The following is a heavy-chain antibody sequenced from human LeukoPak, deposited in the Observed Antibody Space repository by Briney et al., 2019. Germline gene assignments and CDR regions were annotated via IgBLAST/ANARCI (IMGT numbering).Heavy chain of an antibody. V-gene: IGHV3-30-3*01. Sequence: PGGSLRLSCAASVFTFSSYAMHWVRQAPGKGLEWVAVISYDGSNKYYADSVKGRFTISRDNSKNTLYLQMNSLRAEDTAVYYCARDRERITMIVVVSGRGSFDAFDIWGQGTMVTVSS. J-gene: IGHJ3*02. CDR2: ISYDGSNK. CDR1: VFTFSSYA. CDR3: ARDRERITMIVVVSGRGSFDAFDI. D-gene: IGHD3-22*01.